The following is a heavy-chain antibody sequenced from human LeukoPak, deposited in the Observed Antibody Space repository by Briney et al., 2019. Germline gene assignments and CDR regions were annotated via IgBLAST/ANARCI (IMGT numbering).Heavy chain of an antibody. CDR2: ISYDGSNK. V-gene: IGHV3-30-3*01. J-gene: IGHJ6*02. CDR1: GFTLSRYA. CDR3: ARDMAPGGGPGDYYGMDV. D-gene: IGHD7-27*01. Sequence: PGRSLRLSCAASGFTLSRYAINWVRQAPDKGLEWVAVISYDGSNKYYADSVKGRFTISRDNSKNTLWLQMNSLRSEDTAVYYCARDMAPGGGPGDYYGMDVWGQGTTVTVSS.